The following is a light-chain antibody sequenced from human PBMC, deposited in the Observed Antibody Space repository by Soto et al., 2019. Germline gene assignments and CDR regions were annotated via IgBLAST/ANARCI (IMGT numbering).Light chain of an antibody. V-gene: IGKV1-39*01. CDR3: QQSYSTPRT. CDR2: AAS. CDR1: QSISGY. J-gene: IGKJ1*01. Sequence: IQPTQTRSSLSASVGDSVTITSRASQSISGYLNWYQQKPGKAPKLLIYAASSVQSGVPSGFSGSGSGTDFTLTISSLQPEDFATYYCQQSYSTPRTFGQGTKVDI.